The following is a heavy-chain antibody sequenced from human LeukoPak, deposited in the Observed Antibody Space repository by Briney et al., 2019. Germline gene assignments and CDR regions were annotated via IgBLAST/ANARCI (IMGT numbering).Heavy chain of an antibody. CDR3: ARDPYFPYYYGMDV. CDR2: INHSGST. V-gene: IGHV4-34*01. J-gene: IGHJ6*02. CDR1: GGSFSGHY. Sequence: PSETLSLTCAVYGGSFSGHYWSWIRQPPGKGLEWIGEINHSGSTNYNPSLKSRVTISVDTSKNQFSLKLSSVTAADTAVYYCARDPYFPYYYGMDVWGQGTTVTVSS.